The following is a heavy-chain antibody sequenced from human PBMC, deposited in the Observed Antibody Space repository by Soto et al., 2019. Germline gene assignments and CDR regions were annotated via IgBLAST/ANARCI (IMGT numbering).Heavy chain of an antibody. V-gene: IGHV3-7*04. Sequence: EVQLVDSGGGLVQPGGSLRLSCAASGFTFINYWMSWVRQAPGKGLEWVANIKQDGSDKYYVDSVKGRFTISRDNAMNSLYLQMNSLRAEDTAVYYCVTGGYYYGYWGQGTLVTVSS. CDR2: IKQDGSDK. J-gene: IGHJ4*02. CDR1: GFTFINYW. D-gene: IGHD3-22*01. CDR3: VTGGYYYGY.